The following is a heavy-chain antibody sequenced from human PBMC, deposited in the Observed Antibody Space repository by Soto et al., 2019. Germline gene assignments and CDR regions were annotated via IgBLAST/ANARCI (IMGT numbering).Heavy chain of an antibody. J-gene: IGHJ5*02. CDR1: GFSLSTSGVG. V-gene: IGHV2-5*02. CDR3: ALHLTFGGNNWFAP. Sequence: SGPTLVNPTQTLTLTCTFSGFSLSTSGVGVSWIRQPPGKALAWLALIYWDDDKRYSPTLQSRLTLTKDTSKNQVVLTMTNMDPGDTATYFCALHLTFGGNNWFAPWGQGTLVTVSS. D-gene: IGHD2-15*01. CDR2: IYWDDDK.